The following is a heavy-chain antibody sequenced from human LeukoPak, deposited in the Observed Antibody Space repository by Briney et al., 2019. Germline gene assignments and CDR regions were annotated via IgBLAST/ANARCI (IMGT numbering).Heavy chain of an antibody. D-gene: IGHD3-3*01. Sequence: ASVKVSCKASGYTFTGYYMHWVRQAPGQGLEWMGWINPNSGGTNYAQKFQGRVTMTRDTSISTAYMELSRLRSDDTAVYYCARGGYDFWSGYSPYNWLDPWGQGTLVTVSS. J-gene: IGHJ5*02. V-gene: IGHV1-2*02. CDR1: GYTFTGYY. CDR3: ARGGYDFWSGYSPYNWLDP. CDR2: INPNSGGT.